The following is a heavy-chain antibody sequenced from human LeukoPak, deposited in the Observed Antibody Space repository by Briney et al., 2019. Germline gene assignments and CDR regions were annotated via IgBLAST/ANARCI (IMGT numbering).Heavy chain of an antibody. CDR2: IYYSGST. CDR3: AREKDYDSSGYYTYYFDY. V-gene: IGHV4-59*12. CDR1: GGSISSYY. D-gene: IGHD3-22*01. Sequence: SETLSLTCTVSGGSISSYYWSWIRQPPGKGLEWIGYIYYSGSTNYNPSLKSRVTISVDTSKNQFSLKLSSVTAADTAVYYCAREKDYDSSGYYTYYFDYWGQGTLVTVSS. J-gene: IGHJ4*02.